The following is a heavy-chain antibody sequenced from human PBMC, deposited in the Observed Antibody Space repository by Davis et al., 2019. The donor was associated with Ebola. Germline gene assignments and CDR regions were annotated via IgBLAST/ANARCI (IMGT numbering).Heavy chain of an antibody. CDR3: ARVAVGVLRFLEWLPFDY. D-gene: IGHD3-3*01. CDR2: IIPIFGTA. CDR1: GGTFSSYA. Sequence: SVKVSCKASGGTFSSYAISWVRQAPGQGLEWMGGIIPIFGTANYAQKFQGRVTITADESTSTAYMELSRLRSDDTAVYYCARVAVGVLRFLEWLPFDYWGQGTLVTVSS. V-gene: IGHV1-69*13. J-gene: IGHJ4*02.